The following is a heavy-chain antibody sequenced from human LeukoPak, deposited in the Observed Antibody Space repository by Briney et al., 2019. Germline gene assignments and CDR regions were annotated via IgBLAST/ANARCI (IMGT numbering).Heavy chain of an antibody. J-gene: IGHJ4*02. CDR2: IVVGSGNT. Sequence: SGKVSCKASGFTFTSSAMQWVRQARGQRLEWIGWIVVGSGNTNYAQKFQERVTITRDMSTSTAYMELSSLRSEDTAVYYCAAAAPPYGDFDYWGQGTLVTVSS. CDR1: GFTFTSSA. CDR3: AAAAPPYGDFDY. D-gene: IGHD4-17*01. V-gene: IGHV1-58*02.